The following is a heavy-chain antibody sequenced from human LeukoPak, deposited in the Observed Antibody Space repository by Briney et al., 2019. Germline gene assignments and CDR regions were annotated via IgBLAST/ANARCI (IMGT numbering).Heavy chain of an antibody. CDR2: ISGSGGST. J-gene: IGHJ5*02. CDR3: AKGPHWQWLFAWFDP. V-gene: IGHV3-23*01. Sequence: GGSLRLSCAASGFTFSSYSMNWVRQAPGKGLEWVSAISGSGGSTYYADSVKGRFTISRDNSKNTLYLQMNSLRAEDTAVYYCAKGPHWQWLFAWFDPWGQGTLVTVSS. CDR1: GFTFSSYS. D-gene: IGHD6-19*01.